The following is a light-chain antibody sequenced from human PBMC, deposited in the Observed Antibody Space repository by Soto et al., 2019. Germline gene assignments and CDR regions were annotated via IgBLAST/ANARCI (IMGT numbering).Light chain of an antibody. V-gene: IGKV1-9*01. Sequence: DIQLTQSPSFLSASVGDRVTITCRASQGISSYLAWYLQKPGKAPKLLIYAASTLQSGVPSRFSGSGSGTEFTLTISSLQPEDFATYYCQHLNSDPQTFGQGTRLEIK. CDR1: QGISSY. J-gene: IGKJ5*01. CDR3: QHLNSDPQT. CDR2: AAS.